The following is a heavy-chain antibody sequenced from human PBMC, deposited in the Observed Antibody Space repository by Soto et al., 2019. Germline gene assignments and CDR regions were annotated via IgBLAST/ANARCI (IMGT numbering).Heavy chain of an antibody. D-gene: IGHD3-16*01. CDR2: IYYSGST. CDR1: GGSISGHY. Sequence: QVQLQESGPGLVKPSETLSLSCNVSGGSISGHYWSWVRQTPGKGLEWIGYIYYSGSTNYNPSLKRRVTISVDTSKNPFSLRLASVTAADTAVYYCARGPYYDLIWNYYYMDVWGEGTTVTVSS. J-gene: IGHJ6*03. V-gene: IGHV4-59*08. CDR3: ARGPYYDLIWNYYYMDV.